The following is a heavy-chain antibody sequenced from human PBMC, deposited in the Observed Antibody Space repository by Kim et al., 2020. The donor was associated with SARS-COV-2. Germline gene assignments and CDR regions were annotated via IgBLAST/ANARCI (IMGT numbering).Heavy chain of an antibody. J-gene: IGHJ4*02. D-gene: IGHD6-19*01. CDR1: GYTFTSYA. CDR3: ATRIISGWYDY. CDR2: INVGNDNT. Sequence: ASVKVSCKASGYTFTSYAMHWVRLAPGQRLEWMGWINVGNDNTKYSQKFQGRVTITRDTSASTAYMELSSLRSEDTAVYYCATRIISGWYDYWGQGTLVTVSS. V-gene: IGHV1-3*01.